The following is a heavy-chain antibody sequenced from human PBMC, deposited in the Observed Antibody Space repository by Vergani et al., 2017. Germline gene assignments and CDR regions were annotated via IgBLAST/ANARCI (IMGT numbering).Heavy chain of an antibody. V-gene: IGHV1-46*02. D-gene: IGHD2-15*01. CDR1: GYIFKNYY. CDR3: ARSIGYCTSGSCRPYYFDL. Sequence: QVQLVQSGAAVKKPGASANVSCTASGYIFKNYYMHWLRLAPGQGFQWMGVVNFVTGAATSPQKFEGRITMTRDTSTATFYMDLSSLKYEDTAIYYCARSIGYCTSGSCRPYYFDLWGQGTLVTVSS. CDR2: VNFVTGAA. J-gene: IGHJ4*02.